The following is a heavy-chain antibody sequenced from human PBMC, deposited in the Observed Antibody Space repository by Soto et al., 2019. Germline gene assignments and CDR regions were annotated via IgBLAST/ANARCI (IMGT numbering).Heavy chain of an antibody. CDR1: GGSISSSNW. J-gene: IGHJ4*02. CDR2: IYHSGST. Sequence: QVQLQESGPGLVKPSGTLSLTCAVSGGSISSSNWWSWVRQPPGKGLEWIGEIYHSGSTNYNPSPKSRVPIXVXKXXNRFSLKLSSVTAADTAVYYCARAAMGGSSWPFDYWGQGTLVTVSS. D-gene: IGHD6-13*01. V-gene: IGHV4-4*02. CDR3: ARAAMGGSSWPFDY.